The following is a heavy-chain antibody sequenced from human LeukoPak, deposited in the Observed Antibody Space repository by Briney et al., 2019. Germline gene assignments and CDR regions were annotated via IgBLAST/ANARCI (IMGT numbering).Heavy chain of an antibody. CDR2: IYYSGST. CDR1: GGSISSYY. V-gene: IGHV4-59*01. CDR3: ARVDQLLSGWFDP. D-gene: IGHD2-2*01. J-gene: IGHJ5*02. Sequence: PSENLSLTCTVSGGSISSYYWSWIRQPPGKGLEWIGYIYYSGSTNYNPSLKSRVTISVDTSKNQFSLKLSSVTAADTAVYYCARVDQLLSGWFDPWGQGTLVTVSS.